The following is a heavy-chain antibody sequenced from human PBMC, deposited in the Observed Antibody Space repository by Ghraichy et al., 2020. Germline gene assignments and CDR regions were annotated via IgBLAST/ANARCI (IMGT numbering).Heavy chain of an antibody. CDR1: GGSFSGYY. CDR3: ARLPRVKQQLVSRYYYYGMDV. CDR2: INHSGST. J-gene: IGHJ6*02. Sequence: SETLSLTCAVYGGSFSGYYWSWIRQPPGKGLEWIGEINHSGSTNYNPSLKSRVTISVDTSKNQFSLKLSSVTAADTAVYYCARLPRVKQQLVSRYYYYGMDVWGQGTTVTVSS. D-gene: IGHD6-13*01. V-gene: IGHV4-34*01.